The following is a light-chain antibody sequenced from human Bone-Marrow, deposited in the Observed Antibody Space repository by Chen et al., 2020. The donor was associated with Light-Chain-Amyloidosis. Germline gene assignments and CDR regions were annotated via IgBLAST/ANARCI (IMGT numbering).Light chain of an antibody. CDR3: QSADSSGTYEVI. CDR2: RDT. V-gene: IGLV3-25*03. Sequence: SYELTQPPSVSVSPGQTARITCSGDDLPTKYAYWYQQKPGQAPVLVIHRDTERPSGISERFSGSSSGTTATLTISGVQAEDEAAYLCQSADSSGTYEVIFGGGTKLTVL. J-gene: IGLJ2*01. CDR1: DLPTKY.